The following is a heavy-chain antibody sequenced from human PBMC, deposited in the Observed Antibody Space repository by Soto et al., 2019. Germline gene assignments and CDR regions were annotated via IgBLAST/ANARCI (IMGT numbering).Heavy chain of an antibody. J-gene: IGHJ4*02. D-gene: IGHD6-13*01. CDR1: GYTFTSFS. CDR3: ARGNTYASRWYYFDF. V-gene: IGHV1-46*01. CDR2: INPTGGTT. Sequence: ASVKVSCKASGYTFTSFSVHWVRQAPGQGLEWLGLINPTGGTTDIAQNFQGTVAMTSDTSTRRVYMDLISLRFEDTAIYYCARGNTYASRWYYFDFWGQGSL.